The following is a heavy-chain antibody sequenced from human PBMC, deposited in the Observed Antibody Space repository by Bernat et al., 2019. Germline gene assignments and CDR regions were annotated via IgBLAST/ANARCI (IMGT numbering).Heavy chain of an antibody. CDR3: ARMVAAANYYYYCGMDV. CDR1: GFTFSAYY. V-gene: IGHV3-11*05. D-gene: IGHD6-13*01. CDR2: ISSSSSYT. J-gene: IGHJ6*02. Sequence: QVQLVESGGGLVKPGGSLRLPRAASGFTFSAYYMSWIRQAPGKGLEWVSYISSSSSYTNYADSVKGRFTISRDNAKNSLYLQMNRLRAEDTAVYYCARMVAAANYYYYCGMDVWGQGTTVTVSS.